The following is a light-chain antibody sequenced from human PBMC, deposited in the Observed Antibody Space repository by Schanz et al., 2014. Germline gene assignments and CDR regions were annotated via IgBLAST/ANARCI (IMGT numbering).Light chain of an antibody. CDR1: SSDVGGYNY. J-gene: IGLJ3*02. CDR3: SSYTSSSTWV. V-gene: IGLV2-14*01. Sequence: QSVLTQPPSASGSPGQSITISCTGTSSDVGGYNYVSWYQQYPGKAPKLMIYDVSNRPSGVSNRFSGSKSGNTASLTISGLQAEDEADYYCSSYTSSSTWVFGGGTKVTVL. CDR2: DVS.